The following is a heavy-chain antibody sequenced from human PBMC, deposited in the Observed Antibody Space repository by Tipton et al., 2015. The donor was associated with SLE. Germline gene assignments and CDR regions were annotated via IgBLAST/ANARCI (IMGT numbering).Heavy chain of an antibody. Sequence: QSGAEVKKPGESLKISCEASGYSFTNYWIGWVRQMPGQGLEWMGIIYPGDSDTRYSPSFQGQVTISADKSISTAYLHWRNVKASDTAIYFCARLETTLSGGAFDVWGQGTMVTVSS. J-gene: IGHJ3*01. V-gene: IGHV5-51*01. CDR3: ARLETTLSGGAFDV. CDR1: GYSFTNYW. D-gene: IGHD4-23*01. CDR2: IYPGDSDT.